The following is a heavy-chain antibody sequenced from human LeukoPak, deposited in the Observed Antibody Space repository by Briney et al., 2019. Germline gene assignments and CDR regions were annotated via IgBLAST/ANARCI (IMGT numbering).Heavy chain of an antibody. D-gene: IGHD2-21*02. J-gene: IGHJ3*02. V-gene: IGHV4-31*03. CDR3: ARDPGDCGGDCSPEDAFDI. Sequence: SETLSLTCTVSGGSTSSGGYYWSWIRQHPGKGLEWIGYIYYSGSTYYNPSLKSRVTISVDTSKNQFSLKLSSVTAADTAVYYCARDPGDCGGDCSPEDAFDIWGQGTMVTVSS. CDR1: GGSTSSGGYY. CDR2: IYYSGST.